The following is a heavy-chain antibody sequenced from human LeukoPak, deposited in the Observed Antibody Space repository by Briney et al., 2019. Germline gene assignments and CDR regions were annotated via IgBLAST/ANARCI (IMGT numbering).Heavy chain of an antibody. V-gene: IGHV3-53*01. J-gene: IGHJ4*02. CDR3: AKRAGSYSPPYDY. D-gene: IGHD3-22*01. CDR1: GFTVSSNS. Sequence: GGSLTLSCTVSGFTVSSNSMSWVRQTPGKGLEWVSFIYSDNTHYSHSVKGRFTLSRDNSQKALYLSINKLRAEYTSVYYSAKRAGSYSPPYDYWGQGTLVTVSS. CDR2: IYSDNT.